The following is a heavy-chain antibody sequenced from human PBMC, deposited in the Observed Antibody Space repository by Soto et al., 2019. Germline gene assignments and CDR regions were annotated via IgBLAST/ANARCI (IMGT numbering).Heavy chain of an antibody. CDR3: VRIRYQLPSSVLWLDP. CDR2: INHVGGT. J-gene: IGHJ5*02. V-gene: IGHV4-34*01. Sequence: SETLSLTCAVYGGFLSESYWTWIRQPPGKGLEWIGEINHVGGTNYNPSLKSRVTMSVDTSQNQFSLRLISVTAADTAMYFCVRIRYQLPSSVLWLDPWGQGNPVTVS. D-gene: IGHD3-16*01. CDR1: GGFLSESY.